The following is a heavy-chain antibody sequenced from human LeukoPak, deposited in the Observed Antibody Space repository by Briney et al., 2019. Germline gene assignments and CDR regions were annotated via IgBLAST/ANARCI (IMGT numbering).Heavy chain of an antibody. J-gene: IGHJ6*02. CDR3: AREDPQTRVPEGLDV. Sequence: SETLSLTCAVSGGSIGSYYWRWLRQPPGRALEWIGYIYFTGTTNYNPSLKSRVTISVDTSRNQFSLSLTSVTAADTAVYYCAREDPQTRVPEGLDVWGQGTTVTVSS. CDR1: GGSIGSYY. CDR2: IYFTGTT. D-gene: IGHD4/OR15-4a*01. V-gene: IGHV4-59*01.